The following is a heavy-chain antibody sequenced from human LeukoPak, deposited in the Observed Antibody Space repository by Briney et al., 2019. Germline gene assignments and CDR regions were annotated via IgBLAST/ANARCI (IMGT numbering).Heavy chain of an antibody. V-gene: IGHV4-34*01. J-gene: IGHJ4*02. CDR3: ARARESVPIDY. Sequence: SETLSLTCAVYGGSFSGYYWSWIRQPPGKGLEWIGEITHSGSTNYSPSLKSRVTISVDTSKNQFSLKLTSVTAADTAVYYCARARESVPIDYWGQGTRVTVSS. D-gene: IGHD6-19*01. CDR1: GGSFSGYY. CDR2: ITHSGST.